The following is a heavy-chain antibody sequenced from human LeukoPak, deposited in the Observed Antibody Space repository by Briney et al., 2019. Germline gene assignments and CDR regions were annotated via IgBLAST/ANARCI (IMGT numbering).Heavy chain of an antibody. Sequence: AAVKVSCKASGGTFSSYAISWVRQAPGQGLEWMGGIIPIFGTANYAQKLQGRVTITADESTSTAYMELSSLRSEDTAVYYCARHRDGDSSYWYFDLWGRGTLVTVSS. CDR3: ARHRDGDSSYWYFDL. CDR1: GGTFSSYA. V-gene: IGHV1-69*13. J-gene: IGHJ2*01. D-gene: IGHD4-17*01. CDR2: IIPIFGTA.